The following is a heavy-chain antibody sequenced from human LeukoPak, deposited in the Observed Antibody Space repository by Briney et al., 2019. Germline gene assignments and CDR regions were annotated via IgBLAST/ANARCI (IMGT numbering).Heavy chain of an antibody. V-gene: IGHV3-7*01. CDR1: GFTFSSYA. D-gene: IGHD5-12*01. Sequence: GGSLRLSCAASGFTFSSYAMRWVRQAPGQGLEWVANIRQEGSEKNYADSVKGRFTISRDNAKNSLYLQMSSLRVEDTAVYYCARDYGSSGYDIIDVWGQGTTVTVSS. CDR3: ARDYGSSGYDIIDV. CDR2: IRQEGSEK. J-gene: IGHJ6*02.